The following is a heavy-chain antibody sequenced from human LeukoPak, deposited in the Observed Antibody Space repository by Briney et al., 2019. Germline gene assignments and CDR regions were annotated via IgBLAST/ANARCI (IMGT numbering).Heavy chain of an antibody. Sequence: GGSLRLSCAASGFTFSNAWMSWVRQAPGKGLEWVGRIKSKTDGGTTDYAAPVKGRFAISRDDSKNTLYLQMNSLKTEDTAVYYCTTEVIVVVVAATRCDYWGQGTLVTVSS. D-gene: IGHD2-15*01. CDR2: IKSKTDGGTT. CDR1: GFTFSNAW. V-gene: IGHV3-15*01. J-gene: IGHJ4*02. CDR3: TTEVIVVVVAATRCDY.